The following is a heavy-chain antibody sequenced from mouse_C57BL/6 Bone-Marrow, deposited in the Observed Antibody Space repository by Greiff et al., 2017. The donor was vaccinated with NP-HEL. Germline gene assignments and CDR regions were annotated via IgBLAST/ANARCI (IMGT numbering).Heavy chain of an antibody. CDR2: INPSSGYT. J-gene: IGHJ3*01. CDR3: ASFDGYYFAWFAY. D-gene: IGHD2-3*01. V-gene: IGHV1-7*01. CDR1: GYTFTSYW. Sequence: QVQLQQSGAELAKPGASVKLSCKASGYTFTSYWMHWVKQRPGQGLEWIGYINPSSGYTKYNQKFKDKATLTADKSSSTAYMQLSSLTYVDSAVYYCASFDGYYFAWFAYWGQGTLVTVSA.